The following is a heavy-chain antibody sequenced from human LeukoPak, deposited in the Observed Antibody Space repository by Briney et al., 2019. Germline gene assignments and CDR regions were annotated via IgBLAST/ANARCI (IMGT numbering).Heavy chain of an antibody. V-gene: IGHV4-31*03. CDR2: IYYSGST. CDR1: GGSISSGGYY. Sequence: SETLSLTCTVSGGSISSGGYYWSWIRQHPGKGLEWIGYIYYSGSTYYNPSLKSRVTISVDTSKNQFSLKLSSVTAADTAVYYCARVFYSSGWHVNAFDIWGQGTMVTVYS. J-gene: IGHJ3*02. CDR3: ARVFYSSGWHVNAFDI. D-gene: IGHD6-19*01.